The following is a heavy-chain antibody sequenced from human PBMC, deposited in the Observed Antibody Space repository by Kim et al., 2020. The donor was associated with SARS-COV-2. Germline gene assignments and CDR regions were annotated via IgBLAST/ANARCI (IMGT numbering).Heavy chain of an antibody. D-gene: IGHD1-20*01. Sequence: TYDADSVKGRFTISRDNSKNTLYLQMNSLRAEDTAVYYCARYNPEDAFDIWGQGTMVTVSS. CDR3: ARYNPEDAFDI. J-gene: IGHJ3*02. V-gene: IGHV3-53*01. CDR2: T.